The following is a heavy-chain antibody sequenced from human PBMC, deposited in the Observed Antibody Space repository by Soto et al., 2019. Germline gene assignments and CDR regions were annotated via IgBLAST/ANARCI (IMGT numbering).Heavy chain of an antibody. D-gene: IGHD3-10*01. CDR2: IYHSGST. CDR3: ARRYGGAVDY. J-gene: IGHJ4*02. Sequence: QVQLQESGPGLVKPSETLSLTCTVSGGSISSYYWSWIRQPPGKGLGWIGYIYHSGSTNYNPSRQSRVTLSVDTPKNQFSLKLSSVTAADTAVYYCARRYGGAVDYWGQGTLVTVSS. V-gene: IGHV4-59*08. CDR1: GGSISSYY.